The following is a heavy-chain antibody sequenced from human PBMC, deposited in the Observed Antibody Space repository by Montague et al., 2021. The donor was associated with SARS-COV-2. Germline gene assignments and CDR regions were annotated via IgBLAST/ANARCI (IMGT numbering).Heavy chain of an antibody. CDR1: GGSMSGDN. J-gene: IGHJ6*02. V-gene: IGHV4-59*01. D-gene: IGHD2-21*01. CDR2: MYNSENT. Sequence: SETLSLTCNVAGGSMSGDNWSWNRQPPGKGLQWIGSMYNSENTSYNPSLKSRVTITVDTSKKQFSLRLSSVTAADTAVYFCARGINSAGSYYYHLDVWGQGTTVTVSS. CDR3: ARGINSAGSYYYHLDV.